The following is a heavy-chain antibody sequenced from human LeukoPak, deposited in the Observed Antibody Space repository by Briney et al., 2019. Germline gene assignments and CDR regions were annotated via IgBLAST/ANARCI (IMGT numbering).Heavy chain of an antibody. Sequence: SETLSLTSIDSGGSISTSALCWGWIRQPPGLGLGCLGYIFYSGNTYYNPSLKSRVTMFIDTSKNQFSLKLSSVTAADTAVYCCTRQYCIGGNCDTFDYWRQGTVVSVSS. J-gene: IGHJ4*02. CDR2: IFYSGNT. V-gene: IGHV4-39*01. CDR3: TRQYCIGGNCDTFDY. D-gene: IGHD2-15*01. CDR1: GGSISTSALC.